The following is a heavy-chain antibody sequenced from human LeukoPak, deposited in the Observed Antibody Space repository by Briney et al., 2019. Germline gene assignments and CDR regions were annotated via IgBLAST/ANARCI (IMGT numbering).Heavy chain of an antibody. D-gene: IGHD3-3*01. V-gene: IGHV4-59*01. Sequence: PSETLSLTCTVSGGSISSYYWSGIRQPPGKGLQWIGNIDYSGSTNYKSSLKSRVTISVDTSKNQFSLKLSSVTAADTAVYYCARTTFESTYYDLWSGYHTPDYFDYWGQGTLVTVSS. CDR1: GGSISSYY. CDR2: IDYSGST. CDR3: ARTTFESTYYDLWSGYHTPDYFDY. J-gene: IGHJ4*02.